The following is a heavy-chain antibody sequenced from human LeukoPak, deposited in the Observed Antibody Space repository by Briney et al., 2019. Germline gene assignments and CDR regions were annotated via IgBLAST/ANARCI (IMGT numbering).Heavy chain of an antibody. CDR2: IHNSGRA. D-gene: IGHD1-26*01. CDR3: ARHATLSSESFFDY. CDR1: GGSVSSYY. V-gene: IGHV4-59*08. J-gene: IGHJ4*02. Sequence: SGTLSLTCSVSGGSVSSYYWSWIRQSPGKGLEWIGYIHNSGRANYNPSLMSRVTGFVDTSKNQVSLRRSSVTSAASPGYYCARHATLSSESFFDYWGQGALVTVSS.